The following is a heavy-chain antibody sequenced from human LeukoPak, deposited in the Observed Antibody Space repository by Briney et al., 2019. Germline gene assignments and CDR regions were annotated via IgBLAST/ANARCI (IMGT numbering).Heavy chain of an antibody. J-gene: IGHJ5*02. CDR1: GYTFTGYY. CDR3: AILGVLTGNWFDP. CDR2: INPNSGGT. V-gene: IGHV1-2*02. Sequence: ASVKVSCKASGYTFTGYYMHWVRQAPGRGLEWMGWINPNSGGTNYAQKFQGRVTMTRDTSISTAYMELSRLRSADTAVYYCAILGVLTGNWFDPWGQGTLVTVSS. D-gene: IGHD3-3*01.